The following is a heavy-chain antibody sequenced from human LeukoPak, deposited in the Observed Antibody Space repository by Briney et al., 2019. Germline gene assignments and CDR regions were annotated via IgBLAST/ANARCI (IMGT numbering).Heavy chain of an antibody. J-gene: IGHJ4*02. CDR3: ARTFSYYDILTGYRYYFDY. V-gene: IGHV4-31*03. CDR1: GGSISSGGYY. Sequence: PSETLSLTCTVSGGSISSGGYYWSWIRQHPGKGLEWIGYIYYSGSTYYNPSLKSRVTISVDTSKNQFSLKLSSVTAADTAVYYCARTFSYYDILTGYRYYFDYWGQGTLVTVSS. CDR2: IYYSGST. D-gene: IGHD3-9*01.